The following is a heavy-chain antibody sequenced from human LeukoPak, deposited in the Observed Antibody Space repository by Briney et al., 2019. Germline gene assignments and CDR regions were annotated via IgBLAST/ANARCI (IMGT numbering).Heavy chain of an antibody. CDR2: ISAYNGNT. CDR1: GYTFTSYG. V-gene: IGHV1-18*01. CDR3: ARVLLWFGEFVGAFDI. J-gene: IGHJ3*02. Sequence: ASVKVSCKASGYTFTSYGISWVRQAPGQGLEWMGWISAYNGNTNYAQKLQGRVTMTTDTSTSTAYMELRSLRSDDTAVYYCARVLLWFGEFVGAFDIWGQGTMVTVSS. D-gene: IGHD3-10*01.